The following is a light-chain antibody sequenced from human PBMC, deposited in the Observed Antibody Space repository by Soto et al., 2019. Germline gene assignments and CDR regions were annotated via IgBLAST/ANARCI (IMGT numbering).Light chain of an antibody. J-gene: IGKJ1*01. CDR1: QSISSW. V-gene: IGKV1-5*01. CDR2: DAS. CDR3: QQYNSPRGT. Sequence: DIPMTQSPSTLSASVGDRVTITCRASQSISSWLAWYQQKPGKAPKLLIYDASSLESGVPSRFSGSGSGTEFTLTISSLQPDDFATYYCQQYNSPRGTFGQGTKVEIK.